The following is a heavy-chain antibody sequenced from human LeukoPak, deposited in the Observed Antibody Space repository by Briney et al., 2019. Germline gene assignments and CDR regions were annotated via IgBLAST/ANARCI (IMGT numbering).Heavy chain of an antibody. V-gene: IGHV3-30*02. Sequence: PGGSLRLSCAASGFTFRTSGMHWVRQAPGKGLEWVAFLQYDGSSKYYADSVKGRFTISRDNSKNTLFLQMNSLRADDTAVYYCARESCRIQPGAFDIWGQGTMVTVSS. CDR1: GFTFRTSG. CDR3: ARESCRIQPGAFDI. CDR2: LQYDGSSK. J-gene: IGHJ3*02. D-gene: IGHD5-18*01.